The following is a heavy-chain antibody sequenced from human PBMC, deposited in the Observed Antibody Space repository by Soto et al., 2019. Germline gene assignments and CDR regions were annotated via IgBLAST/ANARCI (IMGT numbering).Heavy chain of an antibody. Sequence: SETLSLTCTVSGGSISSYYWSWIRQPPGKGLGWIGYIYYSGSTNYNPSLKSRVTISVDTSKNQFSLKLSSVTAADTAVYYCARGSWVVIAANYYYYYGMDVWGQGTTVTVS. CDR2: IYYSGST. J-gene: IGHJ6*02. CDR3: ARGSWVVIAANYYYYYGMDV. V-gene: IGHV4-59*01. D-gene: IGHD2-15*01. CDR1: GGSISSYY.